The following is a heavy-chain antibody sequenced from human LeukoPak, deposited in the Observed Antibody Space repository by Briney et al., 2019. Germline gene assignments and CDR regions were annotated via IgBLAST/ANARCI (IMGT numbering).Heavy chain of an antibody. J-gene: IGHJ5*02. V-gene: IGHV3-9*01. CDR1: GFAFDDYA. D-gene: IGHD2-21*02. Sequence: PGGSLRLSCAASGFAFDDYAMHWVRQAPGKGPEWVSGITWNSGNIGYADSVKGRFHISRDNTKKSLYLQMNSLRPEDTALYYCAKGWGGDAQHGANIGHWFDPWGQGTLVTVSS. CDR3: AKGWGGDAQHGANIGHWFDP. CDR2: ITWNSGNI.